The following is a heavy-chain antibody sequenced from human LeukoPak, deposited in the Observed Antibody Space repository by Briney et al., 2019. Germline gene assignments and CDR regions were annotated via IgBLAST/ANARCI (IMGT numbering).Heavy chain of an antibody. V-gene: IGHV4-34*01. J-gene: IGHJ4*02. Sequence: SETLSLTCAVYGGSFSGYYWSWIRQPPGKGLEWIGEINHSGSTNYNPSLKSRVTISVDTSKNQFSLKLSSVTAADTAVYYCXXXXXXXXLSLYYFDYWGQGTLVTVSS. CDR1: GGSFSGYY. D-gene: IGHD2/OR15-2a*01. CDR2: INHSGST. CDR3: XXXXXXXXLSLYYFDY.